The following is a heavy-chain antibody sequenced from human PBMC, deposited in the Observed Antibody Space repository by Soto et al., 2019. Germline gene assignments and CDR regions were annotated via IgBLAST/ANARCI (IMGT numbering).Heavy chain of an antibody. V-gene: IGHV5-51*01. CDR1: GFNFPTFW. Sequence: GESLKISCKHSGFNFPTFWIAWVRQIPGKGLEWMGTIYPDDSDTRYSPSFQGQVTISADKSISTAYLQWSSLKASDTAMYYWASRAVATGMVSCFEIWGQGTMVT. J-gene: IGHJ3*02. D-gene: IGHD5-12*01. CDR2: IYPDDSDT. CDR3: ASRAVATGMVSCFEI.